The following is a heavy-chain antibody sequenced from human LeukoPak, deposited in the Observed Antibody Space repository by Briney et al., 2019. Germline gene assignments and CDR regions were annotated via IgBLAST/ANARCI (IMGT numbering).Heavy chain of an antibody. CDR2: IHYSGSS. Sequence: SETLSLTCSVSGDSISSFYWNWIRQSPGRGLERIGNIHYSGSSIYNPSLRSRVTMSIDTSKKQFFLKLRSVTAADTAVYYCVLAPNSNWFDFWGQGTLVTVSS. CDR3: VLAPNSNWFDF. D-gene: IGHD2-15*01. V-gene: IGHV4-59*08. CDR1: GDSISSFY. J-gene: IGHJ4*02.